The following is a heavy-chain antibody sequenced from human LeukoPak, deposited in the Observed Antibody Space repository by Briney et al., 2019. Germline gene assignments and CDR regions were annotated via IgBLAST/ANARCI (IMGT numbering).Heavy chain of an antibody. CDR2: IRSKANSYAT. V-gene: IGHV3-73*01. Sequence: GGSVGLSCAVSGFTFSGSAMHWVRQASGKGLEWVGRIRSKANSYATAYAASVKGRFTISRDDSKNTAYLQMNSLKTEDTAVYYCTRGPGYCSSTSCYMFDYWGQGTLVTVSS. D-gene: IGHD2-2*02. CDR1: GFTFSGSA. J-gene: IGHJ4*02. CDR3: TRGPGYCSSTSCYMFDY.